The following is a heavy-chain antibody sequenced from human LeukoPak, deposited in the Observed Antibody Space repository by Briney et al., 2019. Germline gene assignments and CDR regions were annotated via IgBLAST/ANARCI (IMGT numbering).Heavy chain of an antibody. Sequence: SETLSLTCAVSGYSISSGYYWGWIRQPAGKGLEWIGRIYTSGSTNYNPSLKSRVTMSVDTSKNQFSLKLSSVTAADTAVYYCAGMYYYDSSGYYYGHYYYYMDVWGKGTTVTVSS. CDR3: AGMYYYDSSGYYYGHYYYYMDV. J-gene: IGHJ6*03. D-gene: IGHD3-22*01. CDR2: IYTSGST. CDR1: GYSISSGYY. V-gene: IGHV4-4*07.